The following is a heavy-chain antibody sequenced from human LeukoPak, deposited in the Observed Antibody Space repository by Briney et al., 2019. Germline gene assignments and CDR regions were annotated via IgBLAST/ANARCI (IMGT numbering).Heavy chain of an antibody. CDR2: IYTSGST. CDR3: GRGCGQQLVGGYYYYYYMDV. J-gene: IGHJ6*03. D-gene: IGHD6-13*01. Sequence: SETLSLTCTVSGGSISSYYWSWIRQPAGKGLEWIGRIYTSGSTNYNPSLKSRVTISVDKSKNQFSLKLSSVTAADTAVYYCGRGCGQQLVGGYYYYYYMDVWGKGTTVTVSS. CDR1: GGSISSYY. V-gene: IGHV4-4*07.